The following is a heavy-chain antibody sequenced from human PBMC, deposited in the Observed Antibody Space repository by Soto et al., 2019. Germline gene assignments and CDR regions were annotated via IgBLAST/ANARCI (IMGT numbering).Heavy chain of an antibody. CDR1: GYTFSDSA. Sequence: EVQLVESGGGLVQPGGSLKLSCAASGYTFSDSAMHWVRQASGKGLEWVGRIRSKANNYATVYAASVKGRCTISRDDSRNTAYLQMNSLKTEDTAVYYCARLWSEREPNFDYWGQGTLVSVSS. J-gene: IGHJ4*02. V-gene: IGHV3-73*02. CDR2: IRSKANNYAT. CDR3: ARLWSEREPNFDY. D-gene: IGHD1-26*01.